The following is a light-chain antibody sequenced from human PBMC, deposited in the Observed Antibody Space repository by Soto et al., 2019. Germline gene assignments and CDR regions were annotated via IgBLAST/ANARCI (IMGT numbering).Light chain of an antibody. Sequence: EIVLTQSPGTLSLSPGERATLSCRASQSVSSSYLAWYQQKPGQAPRLLIYGASSRATGIPDRFSGSVCGTDFTLTISRLEPEDFAVYYCQQYGSASWTFGQGTKVEIK. V-gene: IGKV3-20*01. CDR2: GAS. J-gene: IGKJ1*01. CDR3: QQYGSASWT. CDR1: QSVSSSY.